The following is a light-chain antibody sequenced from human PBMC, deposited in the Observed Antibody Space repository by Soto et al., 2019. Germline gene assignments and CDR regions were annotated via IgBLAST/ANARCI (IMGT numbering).Light chain of an antibody. CDR3: QQYNNWPLT. CDR2: GAS. V-gene: IGKV3-15*01. J-gene: IGKJ4*01. Sequence: EIVMTQSPATLSVSPGERATLSCRASQGVSSNLAWYQQKPGQAPRLLIYGASTRATGIPARFSGSGSGTEFTLTISSLQSEDFAVYYCQQYNNWPLTLGGGTKVDIK. CDR1: QGVSSN.